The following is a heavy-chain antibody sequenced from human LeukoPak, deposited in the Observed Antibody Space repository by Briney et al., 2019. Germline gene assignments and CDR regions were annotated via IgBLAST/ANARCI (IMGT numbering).Heavy chain of an antibody. Sequence: ASVKVSCKASGYTFTSYGISWVRQAPGQGPEWMGWINPDSGGSEYGQKFQGRVTFTSDTSSTTIYMEVRSLKSDDTAVYYCARDMTGGIWARATSFDHWGQGTLVTVS. D-gene: IGHD1-14*01. J-gene: IGHJ4*02. CDR1: GYTFTSYG. V-gene: IGHV1-2*02. CDR3: ARDMTGGIWARATSFDH. CDR2: INPDSGGS.